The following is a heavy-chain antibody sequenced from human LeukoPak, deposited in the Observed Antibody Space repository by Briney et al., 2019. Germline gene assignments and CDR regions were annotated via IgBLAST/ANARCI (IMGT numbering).Heavy chain of an antibody. J-gene: IGHJ4*02. CDR3: ARTTGTTFGFSGY. D-gene: IGHD3-16*01. CDR2: INPNSGGT. CDR1: GYTFTGYY. V-gene: IGHV1-2*02. Sequence: ASVKVSFKASGYTFTGYYLHWVRQAPGQGLEWMGWINPNSGGTNYAQKFQGRVTMTRDTSISTAYMELSRLRSDDTAVYYCARTTGTTFGFSGYWGQGTLVTVSS.